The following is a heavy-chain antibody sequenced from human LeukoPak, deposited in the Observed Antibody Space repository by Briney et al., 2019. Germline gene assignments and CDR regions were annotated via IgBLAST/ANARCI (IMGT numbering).Heavy chain of an antibody. CDR1: GYAFTDYY. CDR3: AKDHYYENRHVDF. V-gene: IGHV1-2*02. CDR2: INPRTGGT. J-gene: IGHJ4*02. Sequence: ASVKASCTTSGYAFTDYYIHWVRQAPGQGLEWVGWINPRTGGTNYAQKFQGRVTLSRDTSISTAYLELRSLRSDDTALYYCAKDHYYENRHVDFWGPGTLVTVSP. D-gene: IGHD3-22*01.